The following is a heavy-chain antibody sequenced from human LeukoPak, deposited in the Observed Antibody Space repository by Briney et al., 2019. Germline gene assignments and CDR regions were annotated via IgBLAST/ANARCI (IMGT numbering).Heavy chain of an antibody. CDR2: INPSADIT. CDR3: ARGGLQWELLGNWFDP. D-gene: IGHD3-3*01. V-gene: IGHV1-46*01. Sequence: ASVKVSCKASGHTFRNYYVYWVRQAPGHGLDWMGIINPSADITAYAQKFQGRVTMTRDTSMSTVYMEPSSLRSEDTAVYYCARGGLQWELLGNWFDPWGQGTLVTVSS. J-gene: IGHJ5*02. CDR1: GHTFRNYY.